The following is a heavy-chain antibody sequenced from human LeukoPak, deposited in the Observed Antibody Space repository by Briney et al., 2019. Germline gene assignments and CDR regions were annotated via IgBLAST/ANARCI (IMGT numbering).Heavy chain of an antibody. CDR2: IDTSSSYM. Sequence: PGGSLRLSCAASGFTLRSHSMHWVRQAPGKGLEWVAFIDTSSSYMAYADSVKGRFTISRDNGNNSLFLQMKSLRAEDTAVYYCARPWGSGFFDYWGQGTLVTASS. V-gene: IGHV3-21*06. J-gene: IGHJ4*02. CDR1: GFTLRSHS. CDR3: ARPWGSGFFDY. D-gene: IGHD3-16*01.